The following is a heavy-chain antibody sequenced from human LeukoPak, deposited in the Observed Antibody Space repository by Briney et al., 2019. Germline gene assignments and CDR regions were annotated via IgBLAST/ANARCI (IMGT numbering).Heavy chain of an antibody. Sequence: SVKVSCKASGGSFSSYAISWLRQAPGHGLEWMGGIIPIFGTANYAQKFQGRVTITTDEATSTAYMELSSLRSEDTAVYYCARAKPVSRIAAPGYYYYYMDVWGKGATVTVSS. V-gene: IGHV1-69*05. D-gene: IGHD6-6*01. J-gene: IGHJ6*03. CDR3: ARAKPVSRIAAPGYYYYYMDV. CDR1: GGSFSSYA. CDR2: IIPIFGTA.